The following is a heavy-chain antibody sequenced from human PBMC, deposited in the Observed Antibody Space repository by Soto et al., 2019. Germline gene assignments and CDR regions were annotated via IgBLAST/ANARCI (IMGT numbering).Heavy chain of an antibody. CDR3: ARSLRATSPLTF. J-gene: IGHJ4*02. CDR1: GFTFNSFS. Sequence: PGGSLRLSCAASGFTFNSFSMSWVRQAPGKGLEWVASINGRGTYVYYADSLKGRFTLSRDNARPSVFLQMNSLRSDDTAVYFCARSLRATSPLTFWGQGTPVTVSS. D-gene: IGHD7-27*01. CDR2: INGRGTYV. V-gene: IGHV3-21*01.